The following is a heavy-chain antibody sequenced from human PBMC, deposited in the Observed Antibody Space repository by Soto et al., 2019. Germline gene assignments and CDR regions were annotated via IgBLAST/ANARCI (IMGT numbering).Heavy chain of an antibody. CDR3: ARDYYRFNSGYGFSMDV. CDR2: ISYDGSNK. J-gene: IGHJ6*02. D-gene: IGHD5-12*01. Sequence: QVQLVGPGGAGFRLGGSRRLSCPASELRSVSYRIHGSRRTPGKGRRGGAVISYDGSNKYYADSVKGRFTISRDNSKNTLYLQMNSLRAEDTAVYYCARDYYRFNSGYGFSMDVWGQGTTVTVSS. CDR1: ELRSVSYR. V-gene: IGHV3-30*03.